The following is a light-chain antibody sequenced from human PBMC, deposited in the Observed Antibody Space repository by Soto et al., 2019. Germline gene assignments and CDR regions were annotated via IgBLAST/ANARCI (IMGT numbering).Light chain of an antibody. CDR3: SAYRGGTPYV. Sequence: QSALTQPASVSGSPGQSITISCTGTSSDVGAYNFVSWYQQYPGKAPKLMIFDVNNRPSGVSNRFSGSKSVNMASLTISGLQAEDEADYYCSAYRGGTPYVFGTGTKVTVL. CDR1: SSDVGAYNF. V-gene: IGLV2-14*03. CDR2: DVN. J-gene: IGLJ1*01.